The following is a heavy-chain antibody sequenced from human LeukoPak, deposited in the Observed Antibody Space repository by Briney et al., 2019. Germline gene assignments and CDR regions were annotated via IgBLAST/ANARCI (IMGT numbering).Heavy chain of an antibody. V-gene: IGHV3-48*04. Sequence: PGRSLRLSCAASGFTFSRYAMSWVRQAPGKGLEWISYIGISSGNTKYADSVKGRFTISADNAKNSLYLQMNSLRVEDTAVYYCARDHNYAFDNWGQGTLASVSS. D-gene: IGHD1-1*01. J-gene: IGHJ4*02. CDR1: GFTFSRYA. CDR3: ARDHNYAFDN. CDR2: IGISSGNT.